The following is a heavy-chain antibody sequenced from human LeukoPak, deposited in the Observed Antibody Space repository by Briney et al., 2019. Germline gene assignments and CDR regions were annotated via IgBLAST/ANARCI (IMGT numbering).Heavy chain of an antibody. D-gene: IGHD3-10*01. Sequence: SETLSLTCAVYGGSFSGYYWSWIRQPPGKGLEWIGEINHSGSTNYNPSLKSRVTISVDTSKNQFSLKLSSVTAADTAVYYCARDVGYAFDIWGQGTMVTVSS. CDR1: GGSFSGYY. CDR2: INHSGST. V-gene: IGHV4-34*01. CDR3: ARDVGYAFDI. J-gene: IGHJ3*02.